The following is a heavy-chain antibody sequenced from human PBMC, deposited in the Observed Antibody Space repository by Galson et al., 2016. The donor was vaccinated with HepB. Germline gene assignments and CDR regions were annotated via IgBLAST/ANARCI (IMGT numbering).Heavy chain of an antibody. CDR2: ITSSSNMI. D-gene: IGHD4-23*01. CDR3: VRGNYGNSPRS. J-gene: IGHJ3*01. V-gene: IGHV3-48*03. CDR1: GFNFRTHE. Sequence: SLRLSCAASGFNFRTHEMNWVRQAPGKGPEWLSYITSSSNMINYADSVRGRFIVSRDNAKNALYLQMNSLRAEDTARYYCVRGNYGNSPRSWGQGTMVTVSS.